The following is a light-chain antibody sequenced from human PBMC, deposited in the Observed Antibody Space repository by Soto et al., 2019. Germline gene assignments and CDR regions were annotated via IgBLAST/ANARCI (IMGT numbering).Light chain of an antibody. CDR2: GAS. V-gene: IGKV3-20*01. Sequence: DIVLTQSPATLSLSRWGRTPLXSRSSQSVSSSYLAWYQQKPGQAPRLLIYGASSRATGIPDRFSGSGSGTDFTLTISRLEPEDFAVYYCQQYGSSPSITFGQGTRLEIK. CDR3: QQYGSSPSIT. CDR1: QSVSSSY. J-gene: IGKJ5*01.